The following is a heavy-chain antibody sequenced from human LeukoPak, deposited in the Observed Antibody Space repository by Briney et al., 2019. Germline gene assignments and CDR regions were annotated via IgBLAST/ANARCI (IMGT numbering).Heavy chain of an antibody. CDR2: INHSGST. V-gene: IGHV4-34*01. J-gene: IGHJ6*02. CDR3: ARLWSSSWYEYYGMDV. Sequence: SETLSLTCAVYGGSFSGYYWSWIRQPPGKGLEWIGEINHSGSTNYNPSLKSRVTISVDTSKNQFSLKLSSVTAADTAVYYCARLWSSSWYEYYGMDVWGQGTTVTVSS. CDR1: GGSFSGYY. D-gene: IGHD6-13*01.